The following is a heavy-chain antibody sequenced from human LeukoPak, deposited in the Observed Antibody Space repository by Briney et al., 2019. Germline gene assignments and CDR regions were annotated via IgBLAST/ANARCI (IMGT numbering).Heavy chain of an antibody. Sequence: GGSLRLSCAASDFTFSSYTMNWVRQAPGKGLEWVSSISSSRSYIYYADSVKGRFTISRDNAKNSLYLQMNSLRVEDTAVYYCARLVGDRTIYDYWGQGSLVTVSS. CDR2: ISSSRSYI. J-gene: IGHJ4*02. D-gene: IGHD1-26*01. CDR3: ARLVGDRTIYDY. CDR1: DFTFSSYT. V-gene: IGHV3-21*01.